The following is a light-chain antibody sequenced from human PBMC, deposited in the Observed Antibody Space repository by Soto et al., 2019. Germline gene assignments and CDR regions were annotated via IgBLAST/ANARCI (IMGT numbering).Light chain of an antibody. CDR3: CSYGGTVV. J-gene: IGLJ2*01. V-gene: IGLV2-11*01. Sequence: QSALTQPRPVSGSPGQSVTISCTGSISNVGGYNYVSWYQQHPDEAPQLIIYNVNKRPSGVPDRFSGSKSGNTASLTISGLQAEDEADYYCCSYGGTVVFGGGTQLTVL. CDR1: ISNVGGYNY. CDR2: NVN.